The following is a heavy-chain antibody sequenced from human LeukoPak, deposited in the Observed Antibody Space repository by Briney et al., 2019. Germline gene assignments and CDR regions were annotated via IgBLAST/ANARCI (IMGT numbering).Heavy chain of an antibody. CDR3: ARGHSYGYGWFDP. CDR1: GGSISSYY. Sequence: PSETLSLTCTVSGGSISSYYWSWIRQPPGKGLEWIGYIYSSGSTNYNPSLKSRVTISVDTSNNQFSLKLSSATAADTAVYYCARGHSYGYGWFDPWGQGTLVTVSS. D-gene: IGHD5-18*01. CDR2: IYSSGST. J-gene: IGHJ5*02. V-gene: IGHV4-59*01.